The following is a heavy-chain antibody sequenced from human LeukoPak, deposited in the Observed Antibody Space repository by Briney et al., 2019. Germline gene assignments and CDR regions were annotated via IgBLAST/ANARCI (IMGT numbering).Heavy chain of an antibody. Sequence: SETLSLTCTVSGGSIINSFYYWGWIRQPPGKGLEWIGNIYYSGSTYYSPSLKSRVTISADTSKNQFSLKLSSVTAADTAVYYCTRGSIAYYYMDVWGKGTTVTISS. V-gene: IGHV4-39*07. CDR3: TRGSIAYYYMDV. CDR1: GGSIINSFYY. D-gene: IGHD3-22*01. CDR2: IYYSGST. J-gene: IGHJ6*03.